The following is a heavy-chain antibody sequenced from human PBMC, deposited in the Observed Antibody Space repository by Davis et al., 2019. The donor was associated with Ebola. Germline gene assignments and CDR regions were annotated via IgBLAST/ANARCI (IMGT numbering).Heavy chain of an antibody. CDR3: ARGCRATVLMGEWYFDL. CDR1: GYTFTGYY. D-gene: IGHD4-23*01. V-gene: IGHV1-2*04. Sequence: AASVKVSCKASGYTFTGYYMHWVRQAPGQGLEWMGCINPNSGGTNYAQKFQGWVTMTRDTSISTAYMDVSRLTSDDTAVYYCARGCRATVLMGEWYFDLWGRGTLVTVSS. CDR2: INPNSGGT. J-gene: IGHJ2*01.